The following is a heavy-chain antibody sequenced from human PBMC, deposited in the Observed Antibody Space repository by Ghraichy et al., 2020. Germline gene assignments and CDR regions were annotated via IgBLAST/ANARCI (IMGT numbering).Heavy chain of an antibody. CDR3: ARGAHYGDSQGMDV. J-gene: IGHJ6*02. CDR1: GFTVSSNY. D-gene: IGHD4-17*01. Sequence: GGSLRLSCAASGFTVSSNYMSWVRQAPGKGLEWVSVIYSGGSTYYADSVKGRFTISRDNSKNTLYLQMNSLRAEDTAVYYCARGAHYGDSQGMDVWGQGTTVTVSS. CDR2: IYSGGST. V-gene: IGHV3-53*01.